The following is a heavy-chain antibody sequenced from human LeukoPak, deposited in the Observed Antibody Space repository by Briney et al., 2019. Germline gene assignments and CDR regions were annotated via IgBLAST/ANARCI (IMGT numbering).Heavy chain of an antibody. CDR1: GFTFSSYA. J-gene: IGHJ4*02. Sequence: GGSLRLSXAASGFTFSSYAMSWVRQAPGKGLQWVSGISGSGDSTHYADSVKGRFTISRDNSNNTLFLQMNSLRAEDTAVYYCAKSTDYYDTSGLDYWGQGTLVTVSS. CDR3: AKSTDYYDTSGLDY. CDR2: ISGSGDST. D-gene: IGHD3-22*01. V-gene: IGHV3-23*01.